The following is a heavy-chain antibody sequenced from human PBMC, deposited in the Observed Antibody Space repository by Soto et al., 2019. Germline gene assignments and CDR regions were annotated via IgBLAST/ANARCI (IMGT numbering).Heavy chain of an antibody. J-gene: IGHJ4*02. Sequence: QVQLVQSGAEVKKPGSSVKVSCKACGGTFSSYTISWVRQAPGQGLEWMGRIIPILGIANYAQKFQGRVTITADKSTSTAYMELSSLRSEDTAVYYCARTTYGSGSYYGYWGQGTLVTVSS. D-gene: IGHD3-10*01. CDR3: ARTTYGSGSYYGY. CDR1: GGTFSSYT. CDR2: IIPILGIA. V-gene: IGHV1-69*02.